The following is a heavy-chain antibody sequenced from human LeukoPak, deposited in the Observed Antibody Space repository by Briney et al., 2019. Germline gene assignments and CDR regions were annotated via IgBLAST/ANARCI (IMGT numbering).Heavy chain of an antibody. D-gene: IGHD3-9*01. Sequence: GGSLRLSCAASGFTFSSYAMSWVRQAPGRGPEWVSAISGSGGSSYYADSVKGRFTISRDNSKNTLHLQMNNLRAEDTAVYYCAKGSFDWLLLDFWGQGTLVTVSS. J-gene: IGHJ4*02. CDR3: AKGSFDWLLLDF. CDR2: ISGSGGSS. V-gene: IGHV3-23*01. CDR1: GFTFSSYA.